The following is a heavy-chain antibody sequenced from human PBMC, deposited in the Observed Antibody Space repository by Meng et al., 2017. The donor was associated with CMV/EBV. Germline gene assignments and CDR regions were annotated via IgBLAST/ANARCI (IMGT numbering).Heavy chain of an antibody. CDR1: GYTFTSNG. D-gene: IGHD3-3*01. V-gene: IGHV1-18*04. Sequence: GYTFTSNGISWVRQAPGQGLEFMGWISAYNGNTIYAQKLQCRVTMTTDTSTSTAYMELRSLRSDDTAVYYCARADDFWSGYPGFDYWGQGTLVTVSS. CDR3: ARADDFWSGYPGFDY. J-gene: IGHJ4*02. CDR2: ISAYNGNT.